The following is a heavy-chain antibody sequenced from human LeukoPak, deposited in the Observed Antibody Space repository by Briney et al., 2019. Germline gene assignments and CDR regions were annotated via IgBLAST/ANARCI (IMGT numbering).Heavy chain of an antibody. CDR2: IKQDGSEK. CDR1: RFTFSTYG. J-gene: IGHJ4*02. CDR3: ATDKDWTYLDY. Sequence: GGSLRLSCAASRFTFSTYGMSWVRQAPGKGLEWVANIKQDGSEKYYVDSVKGRFTISRDNAKNSLYLQMNSLRAEDTAVYYCATDKDWTYLDYWGQGTLVTVSS. V-gene: IGHV3-7*01. D-gene: IGHD3/OR15-3a*01.